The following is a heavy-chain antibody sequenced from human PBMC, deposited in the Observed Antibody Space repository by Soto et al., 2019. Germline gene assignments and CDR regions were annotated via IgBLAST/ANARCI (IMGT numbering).Heavy chain of an antibody. J-gene: IGHJ6*03. CDR3: ARGLVQSSTYYYYYMDV. CDR2: IGSSSTYI. V-gene: IGHV3-21*01. D-gene: IGHD2-8*02. Sequence: GGSLRLSCAASGFSFSTDTMNWVRQAPGKGLEWVSSIGSSSTYIYYADSLKGRFTVSRDNAKNSLYLQMNSLRAEDTAVYYCARGLVQSSTYYYYYMDVWGNGTTVTVSS. CDR1: GFSFSTDT.